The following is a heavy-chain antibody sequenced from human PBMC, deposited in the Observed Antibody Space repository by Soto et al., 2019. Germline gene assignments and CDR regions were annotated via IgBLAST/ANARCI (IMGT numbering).Heavy chain of an antibody. CDR2: INPSGGST. D-gene: IGHD6-6*01. Sequence: GASVKVSCKASGYTFTSYYMHWVRQAPGQGLEWMGIINPSGGSTSYAQKFQGRVTMTRDTSTSTVYMELSSLRSEDTAVYYCARDRIAARPEGWFDPWGQGTLVTVSS. CDR1: GYTFTSYY. V-gene: IGHV1-46*01. CDR3: ARDRIAARPEGWFDP. J-gene: IGHJ5*02.